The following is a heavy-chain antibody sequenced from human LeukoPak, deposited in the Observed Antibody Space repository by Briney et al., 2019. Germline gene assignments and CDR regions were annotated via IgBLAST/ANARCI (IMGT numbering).Heavy chain of an antibody. D-gene: IGHD2-15*01. Sequence: GGSLRLSCAASGFTVSSNYMSWVRQAPGKGLEWASVIYSGGSTYYADSVKGRFTISRDNSKNTLYLQMNSLRAEDTAVYYCASETHSFTSGWYVDYWGQGTLVTVSS. CDR1: GFTVSSNY. CDR2: IYSGGST. J-gene: IGHJ4*02. CDR3: ASETHSFTSGWYVDY. V-gene: IGHV3-53*01.